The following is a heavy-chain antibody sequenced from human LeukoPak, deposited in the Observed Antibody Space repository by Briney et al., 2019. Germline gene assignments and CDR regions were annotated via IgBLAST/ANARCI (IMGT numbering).Heavy chain of an antibody. V-gene: IGHV3-13*01. CDR3: ARGAGYCTSSSCHLWSDY. CDR2: IGTAGDT. J-gene: IGHJ4*02. Sequence: GGSLRLSCAASGFTFSSSDMHWVRQPTGKGLEWVSAIGTAGDTYYPGSVKGRFTISRDNAKNSQYLQMNSLRAEDTAVYYCARGAGYCTSSSCHLWSDYWGQGTLVTVSS. CDR1: GFTFSSSD. D-gene: IGHD2-2*01.